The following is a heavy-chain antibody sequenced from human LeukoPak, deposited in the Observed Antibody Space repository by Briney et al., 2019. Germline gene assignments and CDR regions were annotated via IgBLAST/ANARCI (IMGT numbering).Heavy chain of an antibody. CDR2: IYYSGST. V-gene: IGHV4-59*01. Sequence: PSETLSLTCTVSGGSISSYYWSWIRQPPGKGLEWIGYIYYSGSTNYNPSLKSRVTISVDTTKNQFSLKLSSVTAADTAVYYCARADDAFDIWGQGTMVTVSS. CDR1: GGSISSYY. J-gene: IGHJ3*02. CDR3: ARADDAFDI.